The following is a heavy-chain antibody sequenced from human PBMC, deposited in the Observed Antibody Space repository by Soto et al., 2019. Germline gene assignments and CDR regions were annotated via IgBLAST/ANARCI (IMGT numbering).Heavy chain of an antibody. CDR1: GGSISSSSYY. D-gene: IGHD5-18*01. CDR2: IYYSGST. Sequence: PSETLSLTCTVSGGSISSSSYYWGWIRQPPGKGLEWIGSIYYSGSTYYNPSLKSRVTISVDTSKSQFSLKLSSVTAADTAVYYCTCIFSGGYGYGFYYYGMDGWGQGTTVT. V-gene: IGHV4-39*01. J-gene: IGHJ6*02. CDR3: TCIFSGGYGYGFYYYGMDG.